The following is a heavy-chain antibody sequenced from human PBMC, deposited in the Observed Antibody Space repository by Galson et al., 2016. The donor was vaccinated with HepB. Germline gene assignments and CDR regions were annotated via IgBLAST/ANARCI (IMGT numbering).Heavy chain of an antibody. CDR2: ISGTSGLI. CDR3: ARGRVNWDNWFDP. D-gene: IGHD7-27*01. Sequence: SLRLSCAASGLTFSDYSMIWVRQAPGKGLEWVSYISGTSGLIHYTDSVKGRFTISRDNAKNSLYLQMNSLRVEDTAVYYCARGRVNWDNWFDPWGQGALVTVSS. V-gene: IGHV3-48*01. CDR1: GLTFSDYS. J-gene: IGHJ5*02.